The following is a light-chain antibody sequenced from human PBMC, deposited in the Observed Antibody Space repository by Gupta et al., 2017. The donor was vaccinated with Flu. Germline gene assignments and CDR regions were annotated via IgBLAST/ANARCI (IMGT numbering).Light chain of an antibody. CDR1: QSLNGIF. V-gene: IGKV3-20*01. CDR2: GAS. J-gene: IGKJ1*01. Sequence: EIVLTQSPGTLSLSPGESATLSCRASQSLNGIFLAWYQQKPGQAPRLLLYGASSRATGIPDRFSGSGSGTDFTLRISSLEPEDFAVYYCQQDRSSPRTFGQGTKVEIK. CDR3: QQDRSSPRT.